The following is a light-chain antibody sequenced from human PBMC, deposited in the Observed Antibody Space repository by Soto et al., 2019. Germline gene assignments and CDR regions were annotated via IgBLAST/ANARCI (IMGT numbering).Light chain of an antibody. CDR2: EVS. V-gene: IGLV2-14*01. CDR1: SSDVGAYKY. J-gene: IGLJ1*01. Sequence: QSVLTQPASVSGSPGQSITISCTGTSSDVGAYKYVSWYQQHPGKAPKLMIYEVSNRPSGVSNRFSGSKSGNTASVTISGLQAEDEADYYCSSYTSTYTFVFGTGTKVTVL. CDR3: SSYTSTYTFV.